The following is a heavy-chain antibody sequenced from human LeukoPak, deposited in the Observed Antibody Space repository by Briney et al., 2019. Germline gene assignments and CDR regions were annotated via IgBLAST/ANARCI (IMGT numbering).Heavy chain of an antibody. J-gene: IGHJ3*02. CDR3: ARDYRSSSGRAFDI. Sequence: PGGSLRLSCAASGFTFSTYSMNWVRQAPGKGLEWVSYISSSTSTMSYADSVKGRFTISRDNAKNSLYLQMNSLRAEDTAVYYCARDYRSSSGRAFDIWGQGTMVTVSS. D-gene: IGHD6-13*01. V-gene: IGHV3-48*04. CDR2: ISSSTSTM. CDR1: GFTFSTYS.